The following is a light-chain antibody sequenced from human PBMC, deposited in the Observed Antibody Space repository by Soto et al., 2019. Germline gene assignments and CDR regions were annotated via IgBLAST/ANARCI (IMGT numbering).Light chain of an antibody. V-gene: IGKV3-15*01. Sequence: EIVMTQSPATLSVSPGERATLSCRASQSVSSNLAWYQQKPGQAPRLLIYGASNRATGIPARFSGSGTGTEFTLTISSLQSEDFAVYYCQQYNNWPLFGQGTKVDIK. CDR2: GAS. J-gene: IGKJ1*01. CDR1: QSVSSN. CDR3: QQYNNWPL.